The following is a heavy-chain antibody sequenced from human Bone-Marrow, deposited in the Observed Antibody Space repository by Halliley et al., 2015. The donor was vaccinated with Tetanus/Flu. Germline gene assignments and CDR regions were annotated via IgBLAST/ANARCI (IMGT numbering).Heavy chain of an antibody. CDR2: YTGSA. D-gene: IGHD3-10*01. Sequence: YTGSAESNPPLNRRVPISADTSKNQFSLKLTSVTAAATAVYYCARVGDYFASGSYYRQYFDFWGQGTLVTASS. V-gene: IGHV4-59*01. CDR3: ARVGDYFASGSYYRQYFDF. J-gene: IGHJ4*02.